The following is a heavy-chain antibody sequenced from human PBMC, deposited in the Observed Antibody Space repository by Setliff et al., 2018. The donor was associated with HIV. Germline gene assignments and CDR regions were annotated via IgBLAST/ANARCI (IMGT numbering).Heavy chain of an antibody. V-gene: IGHV3-48*03. J-gene: IGHJ4*02. CDR3: AAVPWGHSSLIIDH. Sequence: PGGSLRLSCAASGFTVSSNYMNWVRQAPGKGLEWISFIGGHGSIIHYADSVKGRFTISRDYAKNSVYLQMHSLRVEDTAVYYCAAVPWGHSSLIIDHWGQGTPVTVSS. D-gene: IGHD3-16*01. CDR1: GFTVSSNY. CDR2: IGGHGSII.